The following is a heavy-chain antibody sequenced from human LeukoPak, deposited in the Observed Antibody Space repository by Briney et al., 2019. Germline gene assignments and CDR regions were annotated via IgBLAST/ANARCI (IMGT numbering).Heavy chain of an antibody. CDR2: INPRGST. V-gene: IGHV4-34*01. J-gene: IGHJ4*02. CDR1: GGSFSGYY. D-gene: IGHD5-24*01. Sequence: SETLSLTCGVYGGSFSGYYWSWIRQPPGKGLEGIGEINPRGSTNYNPSLKSRVTLSADTSKNQFSLPLNSVTAADTAVYYCARRRLGYYFDYWGQGTLVTVSS. CDR3: ARRRLGYYFDY.